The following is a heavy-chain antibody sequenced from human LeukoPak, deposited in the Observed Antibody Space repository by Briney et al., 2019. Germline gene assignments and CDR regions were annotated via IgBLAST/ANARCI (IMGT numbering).Heavy chain of an antibody. CDR1: GFTFSSYA. V-gene: IGHV3-30*04. CDR3: ARDYASVYYFDY. J-gene: IGHJ4*02. CDR2: ISYDGSNK. Sequence: GGSLRLSCAASGFTFSSYAMHWVRQAPGKGLEWVAVISYDGSNKYYADSVKGRFTISRDNSKNTLYLQMNSLRAEDTAVYYCARDYASVYYFDYWGQGTLVTVCS. D-gene: IGHD5/OR15-5a*01.